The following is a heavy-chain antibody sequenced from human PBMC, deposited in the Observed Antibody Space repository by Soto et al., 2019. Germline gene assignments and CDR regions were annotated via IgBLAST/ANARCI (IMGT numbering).Heavy chain of an antibody. CDR3: ARGPYRNTYNWFDS. V-gene: IGHV3-48*03. J-gene: IGHJ5*02. Sequence: GGSLRLSCAASGFIFSDYEINWVRQAPGKGLEWVSYISGSGLTIYYADSVKGRFTISRDNAKNSLYLQMNSLGVEDTAVYYCARGPYRNTYNWFDSWGQGTLVTVSS. CDR1: GFIFSDYE. D-gene: IGHD5-12*01. CDR2: ISGSGLTI.